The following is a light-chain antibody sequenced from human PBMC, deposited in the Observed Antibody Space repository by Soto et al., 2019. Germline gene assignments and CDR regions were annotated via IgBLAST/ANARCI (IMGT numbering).Light chain of an antibody. CDR1: QSIDKW. CDR2: KAS. CDR3: QQYNKFSWT. Sequence: DIQMTQSPSTLSASVGDRVTITCRASQSIDKWVAWYQQKPGKAPKLLIWKASLLQNGVPSRFSGSGSGTELTLTISSLQPDDVGSYFCQQYNKFSWTFGQGTKVEIK. J-gene: IGKJ1*01. V-gene: IGKV1-5*03.